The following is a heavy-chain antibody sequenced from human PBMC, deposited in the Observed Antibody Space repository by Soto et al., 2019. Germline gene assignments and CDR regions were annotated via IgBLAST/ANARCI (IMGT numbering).Heavy chain of an antibody. CDR1: GGSISSGGYY. V-gene: IGHV4-31*03. CDR2: IYYSGST. J-gene: IGHJ5*02. CDR3: ARSHCSSTSCYSGPPNWFDP. D-gene: IGHD2-2*01. Sequence: QVQLQESGPGLVKPSQTLSLTCTVSGGSISSGGYYWSWIRQHPGKGLEWIGYIYYSGSTYYNPSLKSRVTISVDTYKNQFSLKLSSVTAADTAVYYCARSHCSSTSCYSGPPNWFDPWGQGTLVTVSS.